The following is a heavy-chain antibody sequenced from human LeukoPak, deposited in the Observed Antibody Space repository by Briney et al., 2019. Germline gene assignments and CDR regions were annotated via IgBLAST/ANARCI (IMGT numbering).Heavy chain of an antibody. Sequence: GGSLRLSCAASGFIFSSHNMSWVRQAPGKGLEWVSGINWNGGSTGYADSVKGRFTISRDNAKNSLYLQMNSLRAEDTALYYCARDRSFMIVVGDAFDIWGQGTMVTVSS. CDR1: GFIFSSHN. D-gene: IGHD3-22*01. CDR2: INWNGGST. J-gene: IGHJ3*02. CDR3: ARDRSFMIVVGDAFDI. V-gene: IGHV3-20*04.